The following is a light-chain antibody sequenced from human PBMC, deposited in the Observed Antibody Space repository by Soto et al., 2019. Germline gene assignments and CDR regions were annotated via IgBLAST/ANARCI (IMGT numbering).Light chain of an antibody. J-gene: IGKJ1*01. CDR1: QSFSSSY. V-gene: IGKV3-20*01. CDR2: GAS. CDR3: QQYRTSSWT. Sequence: EIVLTQSPGTLSLSPGERATLSCRASQSFSSSYLAWYQQKPGQAPGLLISGASTRATGIPDRFRGSGSGTDFTLTISRLEPEDFALYYCQQYRTSSWTFGQGPKVEIK.